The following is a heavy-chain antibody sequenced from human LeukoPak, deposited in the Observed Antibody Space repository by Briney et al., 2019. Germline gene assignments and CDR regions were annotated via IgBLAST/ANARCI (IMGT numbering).Heavy chain of an antibody. V-gene: IGHV3-23*01. CDR2: ISGSGGST. D-gene: IGHD1-1*01. CDR1: GFTFSSYA. J-gene: IGHJ5*02. Sequence: GGSLRLSCAASGFTFSSYAMSWVRQAPGKGLEWVSAISGSGGSTYYADSVKGRFTISRDNSKNTLYLQMNSLRAEDTAVYYCAKTIMNTGTNNWFDPWGQGTLVTVSS. CDR3: AKTIMNTGTNNWFDP.